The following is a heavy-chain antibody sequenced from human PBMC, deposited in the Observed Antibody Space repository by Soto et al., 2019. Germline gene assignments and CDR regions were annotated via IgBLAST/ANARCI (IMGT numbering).Heavy chain of an antibody. Sequence: QLQLQESGPGLVKPSETLSLTCTVSGGSISSSSYYWGWIHQPPGKGLEWIGSIYYSGSTYYNPSLKSRVTISVDTSKNQFSLKLSSVTAADTAVYYCARLQQWLVGFDYWGQGTLVTVSS. V-gene: IGHV4-39*01. D-gene: IGHD6-19*01. J-gene: IGHJ4*02. CDR2: IYYSGST. CDR1: GGSISSSSYY. CDR3: ARLQQWLVGFDY.